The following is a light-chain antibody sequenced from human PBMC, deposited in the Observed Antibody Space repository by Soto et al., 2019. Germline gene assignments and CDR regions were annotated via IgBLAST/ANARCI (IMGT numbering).Light chain of an antibody. CDR1: QSISSY. Sequence: DIPMTQSPSSLSASVADRVTITCRASQSISSYLNWYQQKPGKAPKLLIYAASSLQSGVPSRFSGSGSGTDFTLPISSLQPEDFATYYCQQSYSTPYTFGQGTKLEIK. CDR2: AAS. V-gene: IGKV1-39*01. CDR3: QQSYSTPYT. J-gene: IGKJ2*01.